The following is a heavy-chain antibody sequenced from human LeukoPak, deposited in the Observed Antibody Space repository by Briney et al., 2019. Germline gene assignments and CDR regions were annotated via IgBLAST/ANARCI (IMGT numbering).Heavy chain of an antibody. Sequence: GGSLRLSCPASGFTFSSYAMSWVRQAPGKGLEWVSAISGSGGSTYYADSVKGRFTISRDNSKNTLYLQMNSLRAEDTAVYYCARVRRDGSWGFDYWGQGTLVTVSS. D-gene: IGHD5-24*01. V-gene: IGHV3-23*01. CDR3: ARVRRDGSWGFDY. J-gene: IGHJ4*02. CDR2: ISGSGGST. CDR1: GFTFSSYA.